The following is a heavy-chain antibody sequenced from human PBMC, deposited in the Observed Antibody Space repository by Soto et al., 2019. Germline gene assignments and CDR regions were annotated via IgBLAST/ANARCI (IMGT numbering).Heavy chain of an antibody. J-gene: IGHJ4*02. V-gene: IGHV3-30*18. Sequence: QVQLVESGGGVVQPGGSLRLSCADSAFTFSSYVMHWVRQAPGTGLEWVARISHDGLHKSYADSVKGRFTISRDNSKNTLYLQMTSLRADDTAVYYCAKDRRAGGNYGFYSDFWGQGALVIVSS. CDR2: ISHDGLHK. D-gene: IGHD1-7*01. CDR1: AFTFSSYV. CDR3: AKDRRAGGNYGFYSDF.